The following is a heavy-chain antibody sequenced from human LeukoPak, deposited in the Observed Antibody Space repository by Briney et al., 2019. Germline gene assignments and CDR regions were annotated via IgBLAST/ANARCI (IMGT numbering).Heavy chain of an antibody. CDR3: ARGDVPGYCSSTSCQRWFDP. CDR2: ISAYNGNT. Sequence: GASVKVSCKASGYTFTSYGISWVRQAPGQGLEWMGWISAYNGNTNYAQKLQGRVTMTTDTSTSTAYMELRSLGSDDTAVYYCARGDVPGYCSSTSCQRWFDPWGQGTLVTVSS. CDR1: GYTFTSYG. V-gene: IGHV1-18*01. J-gene: IGHJ5*02. D-gene: IGHD2-2*01.